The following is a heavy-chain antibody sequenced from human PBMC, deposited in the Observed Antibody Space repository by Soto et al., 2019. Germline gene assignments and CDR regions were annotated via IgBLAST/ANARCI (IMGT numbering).Heavy chain of an antibody. CDR3: ARGINYYASGDDAFDI. J-gene: IGHJ3*02. D-gene: IGHD3-10*01. CDR1: GDTFTSYD. CDR2: MNPNSGNT. Sequence: GASVKVSCKASGDTFTSYDINWVRQATGQGLEWMGWMNPNSGNTGYAQKFQGRVTMTRNTSISTAYMELSSLRSEDTAVYYCARGINYYASGDDAFDIWGQGTMVTVSS. V-gene: IGHV1-8*01.